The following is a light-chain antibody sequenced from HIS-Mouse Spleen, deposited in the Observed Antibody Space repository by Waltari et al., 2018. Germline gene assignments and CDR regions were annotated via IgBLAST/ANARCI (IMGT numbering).Light chain of an antibody. Sequence: QSALTQPRSVSGSPGQSVTIPCTVPSSHVGCYSSASGYQQHPGTAPKPMIYDVSKRPSGFPDRFSGSKSGNTSSLTISGLQAEDEADYYCCSYAGSYTWVFGGGTKLTVL. CDR1: SSHVGCYSS. CDR3: CSYAGSYTWV. J-gene: IGLJ3*02. CDR2: DVS. V-gene: IGLV2-11*01.